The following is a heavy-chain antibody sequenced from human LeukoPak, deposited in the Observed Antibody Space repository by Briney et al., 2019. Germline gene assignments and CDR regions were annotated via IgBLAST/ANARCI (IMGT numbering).Heavy chain of an antibody. Sequence: SETLSLTCTVSGGSISSSNYYWGWIRQPPGKGLECIGSIYYSGSTYYNPSLKSRVSISVDTSKNQFSLKLSSVTAADTAVYYCARGTMFPYYFDYWGQGTLVTVSS. J-gene: IGHJ4*02. V-gene: IGHV4-39*01. CDR2: IYYSGST. CDR3: ARGTMFPYYFDY. CDR1: GGSISSSNYY. D-gene: IGHD3-10*02.